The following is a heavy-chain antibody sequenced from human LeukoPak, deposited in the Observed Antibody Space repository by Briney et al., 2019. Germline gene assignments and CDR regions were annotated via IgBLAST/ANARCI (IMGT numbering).Heavy chain of an antibody. CDR3: ARGRVSSSTWYSTYYYFFYMDF. D-gene: IGHD4-11*01. Sequence: SETLSLTCTVSDDSITMYYWTWIRQPPGKGLEWIGYVDHTGSTKFNPSLNGRVSISRDTSNNLFSLRLRSVTAADTAVYFCARGRVSSSTWYSTYYYFFYMDFWGKGTTVTVSS. V-gene: IGHV4-59*01. J-gene: IGHJ6*03. CDR2: VDHTGST. CDR1: DDSITMYY.